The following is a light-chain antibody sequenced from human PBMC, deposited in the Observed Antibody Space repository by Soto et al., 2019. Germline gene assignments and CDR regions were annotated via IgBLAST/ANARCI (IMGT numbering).Light chain of an antibody. CDR1: QSVSSN. CDR3: QQYNNWPL. V-gene: IGKV3-15*01. CDR2: GAS. J-gene: IGKJ4*01. Sequence: EIVMTQSPATLSVSPGERATLSCRASQSVSSNLAWYQQKPGQAPRLLIYGASTRATGIPARFSGSGSATDFTLTISSLQSEDFADYYCQQYNNWPLFGGGTKVEIK.